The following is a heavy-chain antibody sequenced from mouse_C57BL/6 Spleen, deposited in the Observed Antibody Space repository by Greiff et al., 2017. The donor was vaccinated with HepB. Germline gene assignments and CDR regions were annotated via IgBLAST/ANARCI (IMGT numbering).Heavy chain of an antibody. CDR1: GFTFSDYG. J-gene: IGHJ3*01. CDR3: ARGGYGSSYGAY. D-gene: IGHD1-1*01. CDR2: ISSGSSTI. Sequence: DVKLVESGGGLVKPGGSLKLSCAASGFTFSDYGMHWVRQAPEKGLEWVAYISSGSSTIYYADTVKGRFTISRDNAKNTLFLQMTSLRSEETAMYYGARGGYGSSYGAYWGQGTLVTVSA. V-gene: IGHV5-17*01.